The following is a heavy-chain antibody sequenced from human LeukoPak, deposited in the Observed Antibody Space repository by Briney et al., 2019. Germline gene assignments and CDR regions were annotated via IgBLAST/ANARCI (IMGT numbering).Heavy chain of an antibody. V-gene: IGHV3-11*01. Sequence: GGSLRLSCAASGFTFSDYYMSWIRQAPGKGLEWGSYISSSGSTIYYADSVKGRFTISRDNAKNSLYLQMNSLRAEDMALYYCAKDIAAATTYTFDYWGQGTLVTVSS. D-gene: IGHD6-13*01. J-gene: IGHJ4*02. CDR2: ISSSGSTI. CDR3: AKDIAAATTYTFDY. CDR1: GFTFSDYY.